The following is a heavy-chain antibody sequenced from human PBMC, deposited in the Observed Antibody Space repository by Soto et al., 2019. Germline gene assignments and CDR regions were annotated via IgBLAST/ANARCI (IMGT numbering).Heavy chain of an antibody. CDR3: ARGAGDYVWGSYRYRGDAFDI. CDR1: GYTFTSYD. CDR2: MNPNSGNT. V-gene: IGHV1-8*01. Sequence: ASVKVSCKASGYTFTSYDINWVRQATGQGLEWMGWMNPNSGNTGYAQKFQGRVTMTRNTSISTAYMELSSLRSEDTAVYYCARGAGDYVWGSYRYRGDAFDIWGQGTMVTVSS. J-gene: IGHJ3*02. D-gene: IGHD3-16*02.